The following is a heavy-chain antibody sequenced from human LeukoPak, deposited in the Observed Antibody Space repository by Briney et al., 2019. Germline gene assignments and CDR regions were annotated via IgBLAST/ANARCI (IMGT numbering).Heavy chain of an antibody. J-gene: IGHJ4*02. D-gene: IGHD2-2*01. CDR3: ARDIVVITAALLFEY. Sequence: QAGGSLRLSCALSGFRLRSYWMSWLRQAKGKELEWVAYIKQDGSEKHYVDSVKGRFTISRDNAKNSLYMQMNSLRAEDTAVYYCARDIVVITAALLFEYWGQGTLVTVSS. V-gene: IGHV3-7*03. CDR2: IKQDGSEK. CDR1: GFRLRSYW.